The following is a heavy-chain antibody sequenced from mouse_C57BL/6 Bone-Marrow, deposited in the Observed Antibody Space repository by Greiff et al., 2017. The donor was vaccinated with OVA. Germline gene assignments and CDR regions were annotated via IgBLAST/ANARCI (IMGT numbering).Heavy chain of an antibody. CDR3: TTGDYYGPWFAY. J-gene: IGHJ3*01. D-gene: IGHD1-1*01. V-gene: IGHV14-4*01. CDR1: GFNIKDDY. CDR2: IDPENGDT. Sequence: VQLQQSGAELVRPGASVKLSCTASGFNIKDDYMHWVKQRPEQGLEWIGWIDPENGDTEYASKFQGKATITADTSSNTAYLQLSSLTSEDTAVYYCTTGDYYGPWFAYWGQGTLVTVSA.